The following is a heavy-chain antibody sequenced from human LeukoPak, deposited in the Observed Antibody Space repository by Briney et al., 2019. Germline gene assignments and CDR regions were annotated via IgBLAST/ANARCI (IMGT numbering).Heavy chain of an antibody. CDR1: GFTFTSSA. J-gene: IGHJ6*02. Sequence: GASVKVSCKASGFTFTSSAVQWVRQARGQRLEWIGWIVVGSGHTNYAQKFQERVTITRDMSTSTAYMQLSSLRSEDTAVYYCAATLTVTTGSSYYGMDVWGQGTTVTVSS. CDR2: IVVGSGHT. CDR3: AATLTVTTGSSYYGMDV. D-gene: IGHD4-17*01. V-gene: IGHV1-58*01.